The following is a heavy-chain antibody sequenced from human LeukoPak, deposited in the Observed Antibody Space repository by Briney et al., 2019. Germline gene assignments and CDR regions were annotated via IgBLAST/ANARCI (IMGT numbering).Heavy chain of an antibody. Sequence: SGTLSLTCTVSGGSISTNMWWSWVRQTPGKGLEWIGEIYHSGSTNYNPSLKSRVTLSLDKSKNQFSLKLSSVTAADTAVYYCARDSSIVGTTGAFDIWGQGTMVTVSS. V-gene: IGHV4-4*02. CDR2: IYHSGST. D-gene: IGHD1-26*01. CDR1: GGSISTNMW. J-gene: IGHJ3*02. CDR3: ARDSSIVGTTGAFDI.